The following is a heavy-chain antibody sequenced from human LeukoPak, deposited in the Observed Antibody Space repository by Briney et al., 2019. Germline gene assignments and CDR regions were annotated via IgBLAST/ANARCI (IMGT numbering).Heavy chain of an antibody. V-gene: IGHV1-46*01. J-gene: IGHJ6*04. Sequence: ASVKVSCKASGYTFTSYYMHWVRQAPGQGLEWMGIINPSGGSTSYAQKFQGRVTMARDMSTSTVYMELSSLRAEDTAVYYCAELGITMIGGVWGKGTTVTISS. CDR1: GYTFTSYY. CDR3: AELGITMIGGV. D-gene: IGHD3-10*02. CDR2: INPSGGST.